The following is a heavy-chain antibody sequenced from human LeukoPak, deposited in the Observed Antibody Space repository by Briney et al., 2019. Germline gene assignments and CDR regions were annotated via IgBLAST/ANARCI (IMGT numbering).Heavy chain of an antibody. Sequence: PSETLSLTCSVSGGSMSSGGYYWSWIRQHPGKGLEWMGHIYYSGTVYYNPSLRSRVSISVDTSKNEFSLRLSSVTVADTAVYYCARDLPDTLTGNSDDAFDIWGQGTMVTVS. CDR2: IYYSGTV. V-gene: IGHV4-31*03. J-gene: IGHJ3*02. CDR3: ARDLPDTLTGNSDDAFDI. D-gene: IGHD3-9*01. CDR1: GGSMSSGGYY.